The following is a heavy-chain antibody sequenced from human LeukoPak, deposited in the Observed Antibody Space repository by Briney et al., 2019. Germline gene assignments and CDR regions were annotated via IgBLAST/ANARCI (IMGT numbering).Heavy chain of an antibody. CDR2: MKQDGSEK. CDR1: GINFRGYW. CDR3: ARDLGHTGYDLYDY. J-gene: IGHJ4*02. V-gene: IGHV3-7*01. Sequence: GGSLRLSCAVSGINFRGYWMAWVRQAPGKGPEWVANMKQDGSEKYYVDSVKGRFTISRDNAKNSLYLEMNSLRVEDTAVYYCARDLGHTGYDLYDYWGQGTLVTVSS. D-gene: IGHD5-12*01.